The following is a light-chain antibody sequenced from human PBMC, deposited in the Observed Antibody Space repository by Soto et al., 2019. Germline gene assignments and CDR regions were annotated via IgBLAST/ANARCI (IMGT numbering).Light chain of an antibody. CDR1: QSVSSN. CDR3: QQYNNGPPIT. V-gene: IGKV3-15*01. J-gene: IGKJ5*01. Sequence: EIVMTQSPATLSVSQGERATLSCRASQSVSSNLAWYQQTPGQAPRLLIYGASTRATGIPARFSGSGSGTEFTLTISSLQSEDFAVYYCQQYNNGPPITFGQGTRLEIK. CDR2: GAS.